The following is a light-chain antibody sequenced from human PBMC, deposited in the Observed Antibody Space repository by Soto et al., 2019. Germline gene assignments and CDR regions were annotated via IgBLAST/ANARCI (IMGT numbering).Light chain of an antibody. CDR1: SSDVGGYNY. V-gene: IGLV2-14*01. CDR2: EVS. J-gene: IGLJ3*02. Sequence: QSALTQPASVSGSPGQSITISCTGTSSDVGGYNYVSWYQQHPGKAPKLMIYEVSNRPSGVSNRFSGSKSGNTASLTISGLQAEDEADYYCSSYTSSSTGWVFGGGTQLTVL. CDR3: SSYTSSSTGWV.